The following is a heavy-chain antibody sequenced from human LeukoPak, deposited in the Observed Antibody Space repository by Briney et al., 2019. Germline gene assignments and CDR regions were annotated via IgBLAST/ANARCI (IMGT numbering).Heavy chain of an antibody. CDR2: ISGSGGST. CDR1: GFTSSSYA. Sequence: PGGSLRLSCAASGFTSSSYAMSWVRQAPGKGLEWVSAISGSGGSTYYADSVRGRCTISRDNSKNTLYLQMNSLRAEDTAVYYCAKDRRNDYDSSGYYFVYWGQGTLVTVSS. CDR3: AKDRRNDYDSSGYYFVY. D-gene: IGHD3-22*01. J-gene: IGHJ4*02. V-gene: IGHV3-23*01.